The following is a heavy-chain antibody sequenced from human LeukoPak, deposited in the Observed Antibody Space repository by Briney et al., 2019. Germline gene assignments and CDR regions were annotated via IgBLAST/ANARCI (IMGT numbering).Heavy chain of an antibody. J-gene: IGHJ4*02. CDR2: IIPNFGTT. D-gene: IGHD5-12*01. CDR1: GGTFSSYA. V-gene: IGHV1-69*13. CDR3: ARDRDLYSGYDSSPYYFDY. Sequence: SVKVSCKASGGTFSSYAISWVRHAPGQGLEWRGGIIPNFGTTNYAQKFQGSVTVNGDESTSTAYLELSSLRSEETAVYYCARDRDLYSGYDSSPYYFDYWGQGTLVPVSS.